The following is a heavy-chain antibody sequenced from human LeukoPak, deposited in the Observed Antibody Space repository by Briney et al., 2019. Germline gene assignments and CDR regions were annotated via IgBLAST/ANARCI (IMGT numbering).Heavy chain of an antibody. J-gene: IGHJ6*03. CDR1: GGSISSGSYY. CDR2: VFYSGTT. V-gene: IGHV4-39*01. D-gene: IGHD2-15*01. CDR3: ARGPWWKLGYSYYYYYYMDV. Sequence: SETLSLTCTVSGGSISSGSYYWGWIRQPPGKGLEWIGTVFYSGTTYYNPSLKSRITISVDTSKNQFSLNLRSVTAADTAVYYCARGPWWKLGYSYYYYYYMDVWGKGTTVTVSS.